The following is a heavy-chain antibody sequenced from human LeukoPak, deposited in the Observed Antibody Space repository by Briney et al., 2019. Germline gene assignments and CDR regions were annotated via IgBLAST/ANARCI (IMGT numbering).Heavy chain of an antibody. V-gene: IGHV3-33*01. D-gene: IGHD2-15*01. CDR2: IWYDGSNK. Sequence: GGSLRLSCAASGFTFSSYGMPWVRQAPGKGLEWVAVIWYDGSNKYYADSVKGRFTISRDNSKNTLYLQMNSLRAEDTAVYYCARGGRILQPELPYHYYGMDVWGQGTTVTVSS. CDR3: ARGGRILQPELPYHYYGMDV. CDR1: GFTFSSYG. J-gene: IGHJ6*02.